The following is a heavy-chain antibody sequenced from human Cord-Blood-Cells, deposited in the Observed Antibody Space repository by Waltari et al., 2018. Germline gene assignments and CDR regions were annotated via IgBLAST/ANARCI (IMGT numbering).Heavy chain of an antibody. V-gene: IGHV5-51*01. CDR1: GYSFTSYW. CDR3: ATRGGYFDWLDALDI. D-gene: IGHD3-9*01. CDR2: IYPGDSDT. J-gene: IGHJ3*02. Sequence: EVQLVQSGAEVKKPGASLKLSCKGSGYSFTSYWIGWVRQLPGKGLEWMGIIYPGDSDTRYSPAFQGQVTIAADKSISTAYLQWSSLKASDTAMYYCATRGGYFDWLDALDIWGQGTMVTVSS.